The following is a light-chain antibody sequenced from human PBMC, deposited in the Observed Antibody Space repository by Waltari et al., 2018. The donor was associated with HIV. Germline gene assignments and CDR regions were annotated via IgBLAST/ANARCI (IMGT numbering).Light chain of an antibody. V-gene: IGLV2-14*01. CDR3: SSYTTSSTWV. Sequence: QSALTQPASVSGSPGQSITIPCTGTSRDLGGYKYVSWYQQQPGKAPKLMISEVSNRPSGVSNRFSGSKSGNTASLTISGLQAEDEADYYCSSYTTSSTWVFGGGTKLTVL. J-gene: IGLJ3*02. CDR2: EVS. CDR1: SRDLGGYKY.